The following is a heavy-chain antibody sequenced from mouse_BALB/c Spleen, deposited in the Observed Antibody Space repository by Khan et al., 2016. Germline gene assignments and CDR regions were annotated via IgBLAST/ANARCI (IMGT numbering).Heavy chain of an antibody. CDR3: ARSDYGDKGAMDY. V-gene: IGHV3-2*02. CDR2: ISYSGST. J-gene: IGHJ4*01. CDR1: GYSITSDYA. D-gene: IGHD1-1*01. Sequence: EVQLQESGPGLVKPSQSLSLTCTVTGYSITSDYAWNWIRQFPGNKLEWMGYISYSGSTSYNPSLKSRISITRDPSKNQFFLQLNSVTSEDTATYYCARSDYGDKGAMDYWGQGTSVTVSS.